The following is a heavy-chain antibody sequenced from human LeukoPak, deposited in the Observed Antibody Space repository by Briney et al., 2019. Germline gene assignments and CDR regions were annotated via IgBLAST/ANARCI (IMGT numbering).Heavy chain of an antibody. J-gene: IGHJ5*02. D-gene: IGHD6-19*01. CDR2: INHSGST. Sequence: SETLSLTCAVYGGSFSGYYWSWIRQPPGKGLEWIGEINHSGSTNYNPSLKSRVTISVDTSKNQFSLKLSSVTAADTAVYYCARGLGRRQWLVPFDPWGQGTLVTVSS. V-gene: IGHV4-34*01. CDR1: GGSFSGYY. CDR3: ARGLGRRQWLVPFDP.